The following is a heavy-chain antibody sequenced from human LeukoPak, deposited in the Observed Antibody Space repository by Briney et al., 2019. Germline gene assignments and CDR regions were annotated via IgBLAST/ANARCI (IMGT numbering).Heavy chain of an antibody. V-gene: IGHV5-51*01. CDR2: IYPGDSDT. Sequence: GESLKISCKGSGYIFTSYWIGWVRQMPGKGLEWMGIIYPGDSDTKYSPSFQGQVTISAGKSISTAYLQWSSLKASDTAMYYCARLSGYSNGYDPDFDYWGQGTLVTVSS. CDR1: GYIFTSYW. D-gene: IGHD5-18*01. CDR3: ARLSGYSNGYDPDFDY. J-gene: IGHJ4*02.